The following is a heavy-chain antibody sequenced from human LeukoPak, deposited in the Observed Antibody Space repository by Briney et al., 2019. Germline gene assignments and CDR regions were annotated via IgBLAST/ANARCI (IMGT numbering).Heavy chain of an antibody. Sequence: SETLSLTCAVYGGSFSNYYWSWIRQPPGKGLEWIGEINHSGSTNYNPSLKSRVTILVDTSKNQFSLKLSSVTAADTAVYYCARDSWSSGWYDYWGQGTLVTVSS. CDR3: ARDSWSSGWYDY. J-gene: IGHJ4*02. D-gene: IGHD6-19*01. V-gene: IGHV4-34*01. CDR1: GGSFSNYY. CDR2: INHSGST.